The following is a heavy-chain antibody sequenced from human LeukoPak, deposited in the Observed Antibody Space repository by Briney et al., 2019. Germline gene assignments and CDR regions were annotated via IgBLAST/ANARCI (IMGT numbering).Heavy chain of an antibody. CDR2: IYYSGST. Sequence: PSETLSLTCTVSGGSISSYYWSWIRQPPGKGLEWIGYIYYSGSTNYNPSLKSRVTISVDTSKNQFSLKLSSVTAADTAVYYCASTRYDILTGYSRYYFDYWGQGTLVTVSS. CDR1: GGSISSYY. J-gene: IGHJ4*02. CDR3: ASTRYDILTGYSRYYFDY. D-gene: IGHD3-9*01. V-gene: IGHV4-59*01.